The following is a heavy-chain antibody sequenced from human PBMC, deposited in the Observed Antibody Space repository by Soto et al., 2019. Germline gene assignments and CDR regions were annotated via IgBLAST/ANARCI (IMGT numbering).Heavy chain of an antibody. Sequence: PSETLSLTCTVSGASISSGGYYWTWIRQPPGKGMEWIGYIYYSGSTYYNPSLKSRITMSIDTSKNQFSLKMSSVTAADTAVYYCVTYCSSTSCNWFDHWGQGSLFTVSS. D-gene: IGHD2-2*01. CDR2: IYYSGST. J-gene: IGHJ5*02. V-gene: IGHV4-30-4*01. CDR1: GASISSGGYY. CDR3: VTYCSSTSCNWFDH.